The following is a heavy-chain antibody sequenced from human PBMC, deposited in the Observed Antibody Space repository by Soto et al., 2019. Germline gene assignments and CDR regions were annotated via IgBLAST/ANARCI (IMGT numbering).Heavy chain of an antibody. J-gene: IGHJ4*02. D-gene: IGHD2-2*02. CDR1: GGSISSSSYY. V-gene: IGHV4-39*01. CDR2: IYYGGST. CDR3: STSPNTARVAAFDY. Sequence: QLQLQESGPGLVKPSETLSLTCTVSGGSISSSSYYWDWIRQPPGKGLEWIGSIYYGGSTYYNPSRKSRVVTSADTSESQFSLQLLSVTSADTAACYCSTSPNTARVAAFDYWGQGTLVTVSS.